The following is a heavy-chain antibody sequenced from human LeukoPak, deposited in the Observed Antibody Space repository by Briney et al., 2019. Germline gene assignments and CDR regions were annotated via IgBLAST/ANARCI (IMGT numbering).Heavy chain of an antibody. Sequence: GASVKVSCKASGGTFSSYAISWVRQAPGQGLEWMGGIIPIFGTASYAQKFQGRVTITADESTSTAYMELSSLRSEDTAVYYCARVSQASHRYCSAGSCYRNSFDYWGQGTLVTVSS. CDR3: ARVSQASHRYCSAGSCYRNSFDY. CDR1: GGTFSSYA. J-gene: IGHJ4*02. V-gene: IGHV1-69*13. CDR2: IIPIFGTA. D-gene: IGHD2-15*01.